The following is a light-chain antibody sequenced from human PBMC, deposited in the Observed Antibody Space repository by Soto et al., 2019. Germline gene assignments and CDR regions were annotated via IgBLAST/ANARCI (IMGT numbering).Light chain of an antibody. CDR3: ASYTSSSTWV. CDR2: EVS. J-gene: IGLJ3*02. V-gene: IGLV2-14*01. CDR1: RSDVGAYNY. Sequence: QSALTQPASVSGSPGQSITISCTGTRSDVGAYNYVSWYQQHPGKAPKLMIYEVSSRPSGVSNRFSGSKSGNTASLTISGLQAEDEADYYCASYTSSSTWVFGGGTKLTVL.